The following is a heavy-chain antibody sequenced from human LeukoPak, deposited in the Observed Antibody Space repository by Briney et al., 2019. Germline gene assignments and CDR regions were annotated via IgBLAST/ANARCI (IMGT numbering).Heavy chain of an antibody. Sequence: PGGSLRLSCAASGFTFSSYAMSWVRQAPGKGLEWVSAISGSGGSTYYADSVKGGFTISRDNSKNTLYLQMNSLRAEDTAVYYCAKALRYFAWLLYDAFDIWGQGTMVTVSS. D-gene: IGHD3-9*01. J-gene: IGHJ3*02. CDR3: AKALRYFAWLLYDAFDI. CDR1: GFTFSSYA. V-gene: IGHV3-23*01. CDR2: ISGSGGST.